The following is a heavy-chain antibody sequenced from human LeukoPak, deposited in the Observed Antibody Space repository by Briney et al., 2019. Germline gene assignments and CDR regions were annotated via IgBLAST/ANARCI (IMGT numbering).Heavy chain of an antibody. J-gene: IGHJ5*02. Sequence: SETLSLTCTVSGGSISSGSYYWSWIRQPAGKGLEWIGRIYTSGSTNYNPSLKSRVTISVDTSKSQFSLKLSSVTAADTAVYYCARDVSSNYDWFDPWGQGTLVTVSS. CDR3: ARDVSSNYDWFDP. CDR2: IYTSGST. D-gene: IGHD4-11*01. CDR1: GGSISSGSYY. V-gene: IGHV4-61*02.